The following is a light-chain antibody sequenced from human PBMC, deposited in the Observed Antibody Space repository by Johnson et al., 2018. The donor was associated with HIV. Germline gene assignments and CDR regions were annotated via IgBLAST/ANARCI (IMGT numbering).Light chain of an antibody. CDR1: SSNIGNNY. J-gene: IGLJ1*01. V-gene: IGLV1-51*02. CDR3: GTGDRSLSAEA. CDR2: ENN. Sequence: QPVLTQPPSVSAAPGQKVTISCSGSSSNIGNNYVSWYQQLPGTAPKLPIYENNNRPQGIPDRFSGSKSGTSATRGTTGLQTGDEAHYYCGTGDRSLSAEAFGTGTKVTGL.